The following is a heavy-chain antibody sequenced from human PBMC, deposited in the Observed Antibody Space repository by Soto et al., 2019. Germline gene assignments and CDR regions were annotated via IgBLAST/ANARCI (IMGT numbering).Heavy chain of an antibody. CDR3: ARVGARYDSSGYYLAEYYYGMDV. V-gene: IGHV3-48*03. CDR1: GFTFSSYE. D-gene: IGHD3-22*01. CDR2: ISSSGSTI. J-gene: IGHJ6*02. Sequence: GGSLRLSCAASGFTFSSYEMNWVRQAPGKGLEWVSYISSSGSTIYYADSVKGRFTISRDNAKNSLYLQMNSLRAEDTAVYYCARVGARYDSSGYYLAEYYYGMDVWGQGTTVTVSS.